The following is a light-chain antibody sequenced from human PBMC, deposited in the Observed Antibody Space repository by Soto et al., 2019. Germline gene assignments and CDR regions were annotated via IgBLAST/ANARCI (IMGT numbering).Light chain of an antibody. CDR3: QQYTKWPLT. J-gene: IGKJ4*01. CDR1: QSVSTN. V-gene: IGKV3-15*01. Sequence: EIVMTQSPATLSVSPGERATLSCRASQSVSTNLAWYQHKPGQAPRLLIYGASTRATAIPARFSGSGSGTKFTLPISSLQSENFAVYYCQQYTKWPLTFGGGTKVEIK. CDR2: GAS.